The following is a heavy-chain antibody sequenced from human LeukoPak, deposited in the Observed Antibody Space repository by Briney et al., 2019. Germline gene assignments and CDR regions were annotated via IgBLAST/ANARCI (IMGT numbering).Heavy chain of an antibody. Sequence: GASVTVSRMASGYTFTNYGISWVRQAPGQGLEWVGWISAYNGNTNYAQKLQARATMTTGTSTSTAYMELRSLRSDDTAVYYCARVPDYYDSSGYSDYWGQGTLVTVSS. CDR1: GYTFTNYG. CDR3: ARVPDYYDSSGYSDY. D-gene: IGHD3-22*01. CDR2: ISAYNGNT. J-gene: IGHJ4*02. V-gene: IGHV1-18*01.